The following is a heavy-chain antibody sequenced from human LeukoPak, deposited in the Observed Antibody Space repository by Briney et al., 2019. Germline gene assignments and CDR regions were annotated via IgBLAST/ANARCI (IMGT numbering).Heavy chain of an antibody. CDR3: ARGARRICSSTRCPFDP. CDR2: IYSSGNT. Sequence: WGSLRLTCAASGFTVSSNYMSWVRQAPGKGLEWVSVIYSSGNTYYADSVKGRFTISRDNSKNTLYLQMNSLRAEDTAVYYCARGARRICSSTRCPFDPWGQGTLVTVSS. D-gene: IGHD2-2*01. CDR1: GFTVSSNY. J-gene: IGHJ5*02. V-gene: IGHV3-53*01.